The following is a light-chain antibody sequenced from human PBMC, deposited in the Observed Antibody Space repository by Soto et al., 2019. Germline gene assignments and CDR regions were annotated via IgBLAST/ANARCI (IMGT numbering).Light chain of an antibody. CDR3: CSYTGSSTHV. CDR1: SSDVGSYKF. J-gene: IGLJ1*01. CDR2: EDN. Sequence: QSVLTQPASVSGSPGQSITISCTGTSSDVGSYKFVSWYQQHPGKGPKLMIYEDNKRPSGVSDRFSGSKSGNTASLTISGLQAEDEADYYCCSYTGSSTHVFGTGTKLTVL. V-gene: IGLV2-23*01.